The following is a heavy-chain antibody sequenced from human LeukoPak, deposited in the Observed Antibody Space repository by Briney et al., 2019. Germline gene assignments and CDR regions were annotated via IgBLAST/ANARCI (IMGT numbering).Heavy chain of an antibody. CDR2: ISGSGGST. Sequence: GGSLRLSCVASGFSFNNYGMHWVRQAPGKGLEWVSAISGSGGSTYYADSVKGRFTISRDNSKNTLYLQMNSLRAEDTAVYYCAKIAPKRATPRGGVLDYWGQGTLVTVSS. V-gene: IGHV3-23*01. CDR3: AKIAPKRATPRGGVLDY. CDR1: GFSFNNYG. J-gene: IGHJ4*02. D-gene: IGHD1-26*01.